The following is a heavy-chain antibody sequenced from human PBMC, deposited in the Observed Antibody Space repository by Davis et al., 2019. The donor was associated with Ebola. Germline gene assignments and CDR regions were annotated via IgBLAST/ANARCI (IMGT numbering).Heavy chain of an antibody. Sequence: ASVKVSCKASGYTFTSYDINWVRQATGQGLEWMGWMNPNSGNTGYAQKFQGRVTMTRNTSISTAYMELSSLRSEDTAVYYCARDVCSYSSCYSGGQFLRMANPLYGMDVWGQGTTVSVSS. CDR1: GYTFTSYD. D-gene: IGHD2-15*01. CDR2: MNPNSGNT. V-gene: IGHV1-8*01. J-gene: IGHJ6*02. CDR3: ARDVCSYSSCYSGGQFLRMANPLYGMDV.